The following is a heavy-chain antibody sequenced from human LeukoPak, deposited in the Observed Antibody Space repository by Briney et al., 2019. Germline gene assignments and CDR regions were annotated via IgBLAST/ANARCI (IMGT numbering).Heavy chain of an antibody. J-gene: IGHJ4*02. D-gene: IGHD3-22*01. CDR1: GFTVSSDY. CDR2: IYSGGNT. CDR3: ARGCYYERSGYCPFDY. V-gene: IGHV3-53*01. Sequence: GGSLRLSCAASGFTVSSDYMSWVRQAPGKGLEWVSVIYSGGNTYYADSVKGRFTISRDNSKNTLYLQMNSLRAEDTAVYYCARGCYYERSGYCPFDYWGPGTLVTVSS.